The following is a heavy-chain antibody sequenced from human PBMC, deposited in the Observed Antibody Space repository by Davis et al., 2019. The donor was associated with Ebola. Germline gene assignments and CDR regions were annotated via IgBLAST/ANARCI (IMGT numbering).Heavy chain of an antibody. CDR1: GGSFSGYY. J-gene: IGHJ5*02. V-gene: IGHV4-34*01. CDR3: ARAWGFFGGWFDP. CDR2: INHSGST. D-gene: IGHD3-16*01. Sequence: SETLSLTCAVYGGSFSGYYWSWIRQPPGKGLEWIGEINHSGSTNYNPSLKSRVTISVDTSKNQFSLKLSSVTAADTAVYYCARAWGFFGGWFDPWGQGTLVTVSS.